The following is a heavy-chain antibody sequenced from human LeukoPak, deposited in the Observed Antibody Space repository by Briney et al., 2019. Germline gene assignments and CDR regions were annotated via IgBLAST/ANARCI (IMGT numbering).Heavy chain of an antibody. Sequence: GGSLRLSCEASGFTFKSYGMSWVRQAPGKGLEWVSGISGSGGSTYYADSVKGRFTISRDNSKNTLYLQMNSLRAEDTAIYYCAKSQISSGWYDYWGQGTLVTVSS. CDR1: GFTFKSYG. J-gene: IGHJ4*02. D-gene: IGHD6-19*01. CDR3: AKSQISSGWYDY. V-gene: IGHV3-23*01. CDR2: ISGSGGST.